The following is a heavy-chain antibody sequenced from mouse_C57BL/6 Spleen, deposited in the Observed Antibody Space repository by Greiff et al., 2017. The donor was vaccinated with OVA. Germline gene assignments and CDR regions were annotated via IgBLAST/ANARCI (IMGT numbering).Heavy chain of an antibody. CDR3: ERDLDYCGSSTWYFDV. Sequence: EVKLMESGPGLVKPSQSLSLTCSVTGYSITSGYYWNWIRQFPGNKLEWMGYISYDGSNNYNPSLKNRISITRDTSKNQFFLKLNSVTTEYTATSYCERDLDYCGSSTWYFDVWGTGTTVTVSS. V-gene: IGHV3-6*01. CDR1: GYSITSGYY. D-gene: IGHD1-1*01. J-gene: IGHJ1*03. CDR2: ISYDGSN.